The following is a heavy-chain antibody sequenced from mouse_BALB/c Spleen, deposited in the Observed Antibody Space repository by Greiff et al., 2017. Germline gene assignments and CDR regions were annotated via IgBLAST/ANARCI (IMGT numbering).Heavy chain of an antibody. CDR3: ARHEHGNYVVDY. D-gene: IGHD2-1*01. V-gene: IGHV5-12-1*01. CDR2: ISSGGGST. J-gene: IGHJ4*01. CDR1: GFAFSSYD. Sequence: DVQLVESGGGLVKPGGSLKLSCAASGFAFSSYDMSWVRQTPEKRLEWVAYISSGGGSTYYPDTVKGRFTISRDNAKNTLYLQMSSLKSEDTAMYYCARHEHGNYVVDYWGQGTSVTVSS.